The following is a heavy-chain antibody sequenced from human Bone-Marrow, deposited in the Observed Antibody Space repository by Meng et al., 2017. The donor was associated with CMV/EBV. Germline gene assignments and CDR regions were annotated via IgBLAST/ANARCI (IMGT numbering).Heavy chain of an antibody. CDR2: ISSRSHI. V-gene: IGHV3-21*04. Sequence: GESLKISCAASGFTFSTYNMSWVRQAPGKGLEWVSGISSRSHIYYADSVKGRFTISRDNAKNSLYLQMNSLRAEDTAVYYCATSLDWGQGTLVTFSS. J-gene: IGHJ1*01. CDR3: ATSLD. CDR1: GFTFSTYN.